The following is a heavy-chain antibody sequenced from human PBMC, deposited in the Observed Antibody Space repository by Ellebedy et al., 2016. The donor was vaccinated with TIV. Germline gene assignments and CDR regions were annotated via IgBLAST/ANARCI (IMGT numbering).Heavy chain of an antibody. Sequence: GGSLRLSXAASGSTLSTYSMNWVRQAPGKGLEWVAVISSDGSNTYYGDSVKGRFTISRDNSKNTLYLQMNSLRAEDMAVYYCARDRWLVLGGDYWGQGTLVTVSS. J-gene: IGHJ4*02. V-gene: IGHV3-33*08. CDR3: ARDRWLVLGGDY. CDR1: GSTLSTYS. D-gene: IGHD6-19*01. CDR2: ISSDGSNT.